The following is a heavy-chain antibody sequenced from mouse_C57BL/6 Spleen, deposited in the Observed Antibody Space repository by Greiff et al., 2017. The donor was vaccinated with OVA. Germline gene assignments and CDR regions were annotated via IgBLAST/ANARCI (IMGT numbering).Heavy chain of an antibody. V-gene: IGHV1-15*01. J-gene: IGHJ3*01. CDR2: IDPETGGT. Sequence: SGAELVRPGASVTLSCKASGYTFTDYEMHWVKQTPVHGLEWIGAIDPETGGTAYNQKFKGKAILTADKSSSTAYMELRSLTSEDSAVYYCTRSSNYRFAYWGQGTLVTVSA. CDR1: GYTFTDYE. CDR3: TRSSNYRFAY. D-gene: IGHD2-5*01.